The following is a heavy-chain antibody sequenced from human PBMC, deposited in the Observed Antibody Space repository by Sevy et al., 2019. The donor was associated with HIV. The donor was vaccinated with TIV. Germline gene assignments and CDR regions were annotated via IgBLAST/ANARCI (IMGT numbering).Heavy chain of an antibody. D-gene: IGHD2-2*01. V-gene: IGHV3-30-3*01. Sequence: GGSLRLSCAASGFTFSGYTLHWVRQAPGKGLEWVAVISFDGSNKYYVDSVKGRFTISRDNSKNTLYLQMNSLRPEDTAVYYCARGGWDIVVVPAAFDIWDQGTMVTVSS. CDR2: ISFDGSNK. CDR1: GFTFSGYT. J-gene: IGHJ3*02. CDR3: ARGGWDIVVVPAAFDI.